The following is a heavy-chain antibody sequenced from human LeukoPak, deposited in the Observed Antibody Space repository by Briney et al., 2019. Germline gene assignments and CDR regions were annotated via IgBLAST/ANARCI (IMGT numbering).Heavy chain of an antibody. V-gene: IGHV3-74*01. CDR3: ARDSFDWLLSGDNYFDY. J-gene: IGHJ4*02. Sequence: PGGSLRLSCAASGFTFSSYWMHWVRQAPGKGLVWDSRINSDGSSTSYADSVKGRFTISRDNAKNTLYLQMNSLRAEDTAVYYCARDSFDWLLSGDNYFDYWGQGTLVTVSS. CDR1: GFTFSSYW. CDR2: INSDGSST. D-gene: IGHD3-9*01.